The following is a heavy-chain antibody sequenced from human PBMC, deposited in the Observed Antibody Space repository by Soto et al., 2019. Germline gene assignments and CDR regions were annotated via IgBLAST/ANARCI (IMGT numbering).Heavy chain of an antibody. Sequence: GGSLRLSCAASGFTFDDYAMHWVRQAPGKGLEWVSGISWNSGSIGYADSVKGRFTISRDNAKNSLYLQMNSLRAEDTALYYCARGPLAAPDAFDIWGQGTMVTVSS. J-gene: IGHJ3*02. V-gene: IGHV3-9*01. CDR1: GFTFDDYA. CDR2: ISWNSGSI. CDR3: ARGPLAAPDAFDI. D-gene: IGHD2-15*01.